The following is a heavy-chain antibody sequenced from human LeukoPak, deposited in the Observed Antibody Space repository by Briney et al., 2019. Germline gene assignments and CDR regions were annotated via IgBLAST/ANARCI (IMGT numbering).Heavy chain of an antibody. CDR1: GFTFSNYD. Sequence: GGSLRFSCAASGFTFSNYDMNWVRQAPGKGLVWVSRINSDGSTTSYAASVKGRFTISRDTAKNTLYLQMNSLRAEDTAVYYCARGHHYYDSSAYYYWGQGTLVTVSS. J-gene: IGHJ4*02. CDR3: ARGHHYYDSSAYYY. CDR2: INSDGSTT. D-gene: IGHD3-22*01. V-gene: IGHV3-74*01.